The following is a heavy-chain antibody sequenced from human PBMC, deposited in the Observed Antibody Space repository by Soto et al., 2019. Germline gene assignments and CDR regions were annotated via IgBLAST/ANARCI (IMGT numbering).Heavy chain of an antibody. CDR2: INSDGSST. V-gene: IGHV3-74*01. CDR1: EFTFSNYW. Sequence: EVQLVESGGGLVQPGGSLRLSCAASEFTFSNYWMHWVRQAPGKGLVWVSRINSDGSSTDYADSVKGRFTISRDNAKNTLFLQMNSLRVEDTAVYYCAMQPRWFDPWGQGTLVTVSS. J-gene: IGHJ5*02. CDR3: AMQPRWFDP.